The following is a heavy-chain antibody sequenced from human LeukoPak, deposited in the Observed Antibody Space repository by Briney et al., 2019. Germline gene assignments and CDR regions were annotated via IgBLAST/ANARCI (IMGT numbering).Heavy chain of an antibody. D-gene: IGHD6-6*01. J-gene: IGHJ5*02. V-gene: IGHV1-8*01. CDR2: MIPKSGKT. CDR1: GYDFSRFD. CDR3: ERGLDLDEQLVGGFDH. Sequence: ASVKVSCTPSGYDFSRFDINWIRQAPGQGLEWMAWMIPKSGKTAYAQKFEGRLTLTRYISTSIAYMELNNLTSEDTALYYCERGLDLDEQLVGGFDHWGRGTLVTVSS.